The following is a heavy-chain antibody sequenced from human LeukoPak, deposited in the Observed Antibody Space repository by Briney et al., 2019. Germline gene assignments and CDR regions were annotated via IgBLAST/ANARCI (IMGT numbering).Heavy chain of an antibody. CDR3: ARGPSDRKYRYFDH. V-gene: IGHV4-34*01. Sequence: PSETLSLTWAVYGGSPSGYYWGWIRQPPGKGLEWIGEVHHSGRINYNPSLKSRITVSVDTSKNQFPLKLSSVTAADTAVYYCARGPSDRKYRYFDHWGRGTLVTVSS. CDR1: GGSPSGYY. J-gene: IGHJ2*01. CDR2: VHHSGRI.